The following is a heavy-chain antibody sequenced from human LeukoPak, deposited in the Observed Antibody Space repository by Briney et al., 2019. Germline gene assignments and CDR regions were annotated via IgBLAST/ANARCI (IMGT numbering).Heavy chain of an antibody. V-gene: IGHV4-59*01. CDR1: GGSISSYY. J-gene: IGHJ5*02. D-gene: IGHD3-10*01. CDR2: IYYSGST. Sequence: SETLSLTCTVSGGSISSYYWSWIRQPPGAGLEWVGYIYYSGSTNYNPSLKSRVTISVDTSKNQSSLKLSSVTAADTAVYYCALLRPMVRDQGDWFDPWGQGTLVTVSS. CDR3: ALLRPMVRDQGDWFDP.